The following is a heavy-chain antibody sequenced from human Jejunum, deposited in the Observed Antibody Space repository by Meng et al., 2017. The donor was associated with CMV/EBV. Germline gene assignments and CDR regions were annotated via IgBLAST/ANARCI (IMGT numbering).Heavy chain of an antibody. Sequence: SGFNFSNYEMSWVRQAARKGLEWLSYITSSGDRTYYAESVKGRFTISRDKAKNSLYLQMNSLRAEDTAVYYCASNLGQWLNWFDPWGQGTLVTVSS. D-gene: IGHD5-12*01. CDR1: GFNFSNYE. V-gene: IGHV3-48*03. J-gene: IGHJ5*02. CDR2: ITSSGDRT. CDR3: ASNLGQWLNWFDP.